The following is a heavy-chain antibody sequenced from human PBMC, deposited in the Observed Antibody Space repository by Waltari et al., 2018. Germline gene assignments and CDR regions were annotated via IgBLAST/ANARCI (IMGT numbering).Heavy chain of an antibody. Sequence: QVQLQQWGAGLLKPSETLSLTCAVYGGSFSGYYWSWIRQPPGKGLEWIGEINHSGSTNYNPSLKSRVTISVDTSKNQFSLKLSSVTAADTAVYYCARGGVVAATFFDYWGQGTLVTVSS. J-gene: IGHJ4*02. CDR1: GGSFSGYY. CDR2: INHSGST. V-gene: IGHV4-34*01. CDR3: ARGGVVAATFFDY. D-gene: IGHD2-15*01.